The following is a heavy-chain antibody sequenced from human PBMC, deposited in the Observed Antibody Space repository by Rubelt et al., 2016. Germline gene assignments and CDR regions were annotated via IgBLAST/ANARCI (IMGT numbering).Heavy chain of an antibody. D-gene: IGHD2-15*01. Sequence: GEGLEWVSSISSGSTYIYHADSVKGRFTISRDNAKNSLYLQMNSLRAEDTAVYYCARVLDVVVPEGAYFFDSWGQGTLVTVSP. CDR3: ARVLDVVVPEGAYFFDS. J-gene: IGHJ4*02. CDR2: ISSGSTYI. V-gene: IGHV3-21*01.